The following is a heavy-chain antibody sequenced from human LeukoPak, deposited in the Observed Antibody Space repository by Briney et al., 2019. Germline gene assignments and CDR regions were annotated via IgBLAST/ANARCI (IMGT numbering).Heavy chain of an antibody. V-gene: IGHV1-69*01. CDR3: EIPYYYDSIDYYSPLYYYYYMDV. CDR2: IIPIFGTA. J-gene: IGHJ6*03. D-gene: IGHD3-22*01. CDR1: GGTFISYA. Sequence: SVKVSCKASGGTFISYAISWVRQAPGQGLEWMGGIIPIFGTANYAQKFQGRVTITADESTSTAYMELSSLRSEDTAVYYCEIPYYYDSIDYYSPLYYYYYMDVWGKGTTVTVSS.